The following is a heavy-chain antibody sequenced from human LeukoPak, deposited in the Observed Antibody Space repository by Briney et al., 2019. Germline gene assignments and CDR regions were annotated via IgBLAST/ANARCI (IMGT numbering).Heavy chain of an antibody. J-gene: IGHJ4*02. CDR3: VKSPVSSCRGSFCYPFDY. CDR2: ISGSDDGT. D-gene: IGHD2-15*01. CDR1: GFTVSNNY. V-gene: IGHV3-23*01. Sequence: GGSLRLSCAASGFTVSNNYMSWVRQAPGKGLEWVSAISGSDDGTYYADSVKSRFTISRDNSRNTLYLQMNTLRAEDTAVYFCVKSPVSSCRGSFCYPFDYWGQGNLVTVSS.